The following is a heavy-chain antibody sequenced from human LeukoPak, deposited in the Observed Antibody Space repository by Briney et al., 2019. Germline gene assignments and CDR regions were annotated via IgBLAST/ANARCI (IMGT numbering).Heavy chain of an antibody. D-gene: IGHD2-2*02. J-gene: IGHJ4*02. CDR1: GGTFSSYA. Sequence: SVKVSCKASGGTFSSYAISWVRQAPGQGLEWMGGIIPIFGTANYAQKFQGRVTITADESTSTAYMELSSLRSEDTAVYYCARSDVDYCSSTSCYTQGVFNYWGQGTLVTVSS. CDR3: ARSDVDYCSSTSCYTQGVFNY. CDR2: IIPIFGTA. V-gene: IGHV1-69*13.